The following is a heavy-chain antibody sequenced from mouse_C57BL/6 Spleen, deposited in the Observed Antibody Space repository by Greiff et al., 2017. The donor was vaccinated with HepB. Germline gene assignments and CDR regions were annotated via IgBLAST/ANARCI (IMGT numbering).Heavy chain of an antibody. J-gene: IGHJ1*03. Sequence: EVKLMESGGGLVQPKGSLKLSCAASGFSFNTYAMNWVRQAPGKGLEWVARIRSKSNNYATYYADSVKDRFTISRDDSESMLYLQMNNLKTEDTAMYYCVRQDYYGSSGYFDVWGTGTTVTVSS. CDR1: GFSFNTYA. D-gene: IGHD1-1*01. CDR2: IRSKSNNYAT. V-gene: IGHV10-1*01. CDR3: VRQDYYGSSGYFDV.